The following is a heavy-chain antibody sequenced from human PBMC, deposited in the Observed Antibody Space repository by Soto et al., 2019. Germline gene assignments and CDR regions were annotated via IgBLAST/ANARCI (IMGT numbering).Heavy chain of an antibody. V-gene: IGHV1-58*02. CDR2: IVVGSGNT. J-gene: IGHJ3*02. D-gene: IGHD4-17*01. Sequence: SVKVSCKASGFTFTGSAMQWVRQARGQRLEWIGWIVVGSGNTNYAQKFQERVTITRDMSTSTAYMELSSLRSEDTAVYYCAASFTVTTDAFDIWGQGTMVTVSS. CDR1: GFTFTGSA. CDR3: AASFTVTTDAFDI.